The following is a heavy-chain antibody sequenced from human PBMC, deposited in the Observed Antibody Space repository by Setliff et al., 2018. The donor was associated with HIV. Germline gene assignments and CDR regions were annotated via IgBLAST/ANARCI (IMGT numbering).Heavy chain of an antibody. J-gene: IGHJ4*02. Sequence: PSETLSLTCAVSGGSISSYHWSWVRQPPGKGLEWIWYIYFSGSTNYNPSLKSRVTISVDTSKIQFSLKLRSVTAADTAVYYCARGGKWLAFDYWGQGTLVTVSS. CDR1: GGSISSYH. V-gene: IGHV4-59*13. CDR2: IYFSGST. CDR3: ARGGKWLAFDY. D-gene: IGHD6-19*01.